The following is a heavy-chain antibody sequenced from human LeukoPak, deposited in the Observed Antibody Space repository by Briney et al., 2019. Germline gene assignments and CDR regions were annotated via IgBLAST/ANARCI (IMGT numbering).Heavy chain of an antibody. CDR3: ARVGTNSGFYKY. CDR2: IYYSGST. D-gene: IGHD3-22*01. CDR1: GGSISSHY. V-gene: IGHV4-59*11. J-gene: IGHJ4*02. Sequence: SETLSLTCTVSGGSISSHYWSWIRQPPGKGLEWIGYIYYSGSTNYNPSLKSRVTISVDTSKNQFSLKLSSVTAADTAVYYCARVGTNSGFYKYWGQGTLVTVSS.